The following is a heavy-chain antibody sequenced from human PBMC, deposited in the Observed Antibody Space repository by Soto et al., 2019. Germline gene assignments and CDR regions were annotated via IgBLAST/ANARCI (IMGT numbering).Heavy chain of an antibody. D-gene: IGHD5-18*01. Sequence: ASVKVSCKASGYTFTGYYMHWVRQAPGQGLEWMGWINPNSGGINYAQKFQGWVTMTRDTSISTAYVELSRLRSDDTAVYYCARVGTGYSYGPNDYWGQGTLVTVSS. CDR2: INPNSGGI. CDR3: ARVGTGYSYGPNDY. CDR1: GYTFTGYY. J-gene: IGHJ4*02. V-gene: IGHV1-2*04.